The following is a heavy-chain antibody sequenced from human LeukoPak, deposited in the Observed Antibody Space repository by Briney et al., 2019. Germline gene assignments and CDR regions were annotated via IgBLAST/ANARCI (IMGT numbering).Heavy chain of an antibody. CDR1: GYTFTSYG. D-gene: IGHD4-17*01. J-gene: IGHJ6*03. CDR2: INPNSGGST. CDR3: ARDSLNRRGYGDSRWYYYYYMDV. V-gene: IGHV1-18*01. Sequence: ASVKVSCKASGYTFTSYGISWVRQAPGQGLEWMGWINPNSGGSTSYAQKFQGRVTMTRDMSTSTVYMELRSLRSEDTAVYYCARDSLNRRGYGDSRWYYYYYMDVWGKGTTVTVSS.